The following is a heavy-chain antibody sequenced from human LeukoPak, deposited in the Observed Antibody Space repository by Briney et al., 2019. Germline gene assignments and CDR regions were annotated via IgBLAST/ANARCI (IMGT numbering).Heavy chain of an antibody. D-gene: IGHD3-22*01. J-gene: IGHJ4*02. CDR2: IWSDGSNK. CDR1: GFTFSGYG. Sequence: PGGSLRLSCATSGFTFSGYGMHWVRQAPGKGLEWVTVIWSDGSNKYYADSVKGRFTISRDNSKNTLYLQMNSLRAEDTAVNYCVRGYYAGRGHHFEYWGQGTLVTVSS. V-gene: IGHV3-33*01. CDR3: VRGYYAGRGHHFEY.